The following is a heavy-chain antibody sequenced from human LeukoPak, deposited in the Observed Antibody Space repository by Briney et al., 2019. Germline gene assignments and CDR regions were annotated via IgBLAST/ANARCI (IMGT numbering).Heavy chain of an antibody. D-gene: IGHD3-3*01. Sequence: SVKVSCKASGGTFSSYAISWVRQAPGQGLEWMGGIIPIFGTANYAQKFQGRVTITADESTSTAYMELSSLRSEDTAVYYCARDQSRIFGGNKVRYNYYMDVWGKGTTVTVSS. CDR1: GGTFSSYA. CDR3: ARDQSRIFGGNKVRYNYYMDV. J-gene: IGHJ6*03. CDR2: IIPIFGTA. V-gene: IGHV1-69*13.